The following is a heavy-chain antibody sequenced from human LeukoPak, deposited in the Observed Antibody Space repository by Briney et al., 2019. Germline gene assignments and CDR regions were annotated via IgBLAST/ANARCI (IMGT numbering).Heavy chain of an antibody. V-gene: IGHV3-43*02. CDR1: GFTFDDYA. J-gene: IGHJ3*02. Sequence: GGSLRLSCAASGFTFDDYAMHWVRQAPGKGLEWVSLISGDGATTYYAASVKGRFTISRDNKKNFLYLQMNNLVTEDTALFYCAKDLSTVFDALNIWGQGTLVTVSS. D-gene: IGHD4-17*01. CDR2: ISGDGATT. CDR3: AKDLSTVFDALNI.